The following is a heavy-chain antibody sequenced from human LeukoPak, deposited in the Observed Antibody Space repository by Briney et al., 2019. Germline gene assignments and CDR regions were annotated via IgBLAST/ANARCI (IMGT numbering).Heavy chain of an antibody. CDR3: ARGRPGIPMVRGVITRFDY. CDR2: INQDGSEK. CDR1: GFTFSSYW. Sequence: GGSLRLSCAASGFTFSSYWMSWVRQAPGKGLEWLTNINQDGSEKNYVDSVKGRFTISRDNAKNSLYLQMNSLRAEDTAVYYCARGRPGIPMVRGVITRFDYWGQGTLVTVSS. D-gene: IGHD3-10*01. J-gene: IGHJ4*02. V-gene: IGHV3-7*01.